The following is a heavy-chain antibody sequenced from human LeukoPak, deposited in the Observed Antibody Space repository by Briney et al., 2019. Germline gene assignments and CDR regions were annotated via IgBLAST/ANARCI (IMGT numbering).Heavy chain of an antibody. Sequence: HPGGSLRLSCIASKFIINDYWMNWVRQAPGKRLEWVANIKQDGSQKYYVDSVKGRFTISRDNAKNSVYLQMNSLRAEDTAVYYCARGFDGANAFDLWGQGTLVTVSS. CDR1: KFIINDYW. CDR2: IKQDGSQK. J-gene: IGHJ3*01. V-gene: IGHV3-7*01. CDR3: ARGFDGANAFDL.